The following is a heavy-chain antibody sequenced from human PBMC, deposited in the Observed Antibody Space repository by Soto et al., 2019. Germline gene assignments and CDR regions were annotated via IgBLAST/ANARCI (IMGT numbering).Heavy chain of an antibody. V-gene: IGHV5-51*01. CDR3: ARLLTTVTTYAFDI. J-gene: IGHJ3*02. CDR2: IYPGDSDT. D-gene: IGHD4-17*01. CDR1: GYRFTSYW. Sequence: GESVKSSCKGCGYRFTSYWMGWVRQINGKGLEWMGIIYPGDSDTRYSPSFQGQVTISADKSISTAYLQWSSLKASDTAMYYCARLLTTVTTYAFDIWGQGTMVTVSS.